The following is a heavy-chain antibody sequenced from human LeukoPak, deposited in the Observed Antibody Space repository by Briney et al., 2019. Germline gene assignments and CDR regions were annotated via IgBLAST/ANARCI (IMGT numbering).Heavy chain of an antibody. CDR1: GGSISSYY. D-gene: IGHD6-19*01. J-gene: IGHJ6*03. V-gene: IGHV4-4*07. CDR3: ARDNSSGWYLNYYYYMDV. Sequence: SETLSLTCTVSGGSISSYYWSWIRQPAGKGLEWIGRIYTSGSTNYNPSLKSRVTMSVDTSKNQFSLKLSSVTAADTAVYYCARDNSSGWYLNYYYYMDVWGKGTTVTASS. CDR2: IYTSGST.